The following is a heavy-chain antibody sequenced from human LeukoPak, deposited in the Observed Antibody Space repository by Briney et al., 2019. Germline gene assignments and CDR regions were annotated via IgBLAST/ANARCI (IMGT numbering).Heavy chain of an antibody. V-gene: IGHV4-4*02. CDR3: ARDFAGYYDILTGYYKRSDAFDI. Sequence: SETLSLTCAVSGGSISSGNWWSWVRQPPGKGLEWIGEIYHSGSTNYNPSLKSRVTISVDKSKNQFSLKLSSVTAADTAVYYCARDFAGYYDILTGYYKRSDAFDIWGQGTMVTVSS. D-gene: IGHD3-9*01. J-gene: IGHJ3*02. CDR2: IYHSGST. CDR1: GGSISSGNW.